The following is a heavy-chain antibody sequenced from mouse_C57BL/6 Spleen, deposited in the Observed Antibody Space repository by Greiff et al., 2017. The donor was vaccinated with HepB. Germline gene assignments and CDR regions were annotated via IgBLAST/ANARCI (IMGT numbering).Heavy chain of an antibody. CDR3: ARGGNSYYYAMDY. Sequence: EVQRVESGGGLVQPGGSLSLSCAASGFTFTDYYMSWVRQPPGKALEWLGFIRNKANGYTTEYSASVKGRFTISRDNSQSILYLQMNALRAEDSATYYCARGGNSYYYAMDYWGQGTSVTVSS. J-gene: IGHJ4*01. CDR1: GFTFTDYY. CDR2: IRNKANGYTT. V-gene: IGHV7-3*01. D-gene: IGHD2-1*01.